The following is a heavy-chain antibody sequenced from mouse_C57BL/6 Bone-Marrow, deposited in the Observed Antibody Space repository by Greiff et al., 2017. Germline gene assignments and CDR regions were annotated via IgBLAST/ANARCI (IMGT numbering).Heavy chain of an antibody. J-gene: IGHJ1*03. V-gene: IGHV5-16*01. CDR2: INYDGSST. Sequence: EVMLVESEGGLVQPGSSMKLSCTASGFTFSDYYMAWVRQVPEKGLEWVANINYDGSSTYYLDSLKSRFIISRDNAKNILYLQMSSLKSEDTATYYCARDLGYGSSYGYFDVWGTGTTVTVSS. CDR3: ARDLGYGSSYGYFDV. CDR1: GFTFSDYY. D-gene: IGHD1-1*01.